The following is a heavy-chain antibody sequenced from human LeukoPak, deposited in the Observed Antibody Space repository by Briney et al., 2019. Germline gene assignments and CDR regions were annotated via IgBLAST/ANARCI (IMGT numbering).Heavy chain of an antibody. D-gene: IGHD3-3*01. CDR3: ARRLAYYDFWCGYPTELSGYYYYMDV. Sequence: SETLSLTCAVYGGSFSGYYWSWIRQPPGKGLEWIGEINHSGSTNYNPSLKSRVTISVDTSKNQFSLKLSSVTAADTAVYYCARRLAYYDFWCGYPTELSGYYYYMDVWGKGTTVTVSS. V-gene: IGHV4-34*01. CDR2: INHSGST. J-gene: IGHJ6*03. CDR1: GGSFSGYY.